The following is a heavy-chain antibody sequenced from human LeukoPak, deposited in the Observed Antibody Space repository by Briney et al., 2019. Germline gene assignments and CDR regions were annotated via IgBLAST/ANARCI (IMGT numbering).Heavy chain of an antibody. CDR1: GFTFGNAW. Sequence: KSGGSLRLSCAASGFTFGNAWMSWVRQAPGKGLEWVGRIKSKTDGGTTDYAAPVKGRFTISRDDSKNTLYLQMNSLKTEDTAVYYCTTDHIPTWELSYWGQGTLVTVSS. CDR3: TTDHIPTWELSY. J-gene: IGHJ4*02. CDR2: IKSKTDGGTT. V-gene: IGHV3-15*01. D-gene: IGHD1-26*01.